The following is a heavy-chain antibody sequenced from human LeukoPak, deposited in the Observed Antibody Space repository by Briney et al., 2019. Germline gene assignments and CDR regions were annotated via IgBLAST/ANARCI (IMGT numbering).Heavy chain of an antibody. Sequence: PGRSLRLSCAASGFTFTCCGMHWVRQAPGKGLEWVAVISYHGSNIYYADSMKGRFTISRDNSKNTAFLQMNSLRPEDTALYYCARKNEQGVTDFWGQGALVTVSA. J-gene: IGHJ4*02. D-gene: IGHD1-1*01. CDR1: GFTFTCCG. CDR3: ARKNEQGVTDF. CDR2: ISYHGSNI. V-gene: IGHV3-30*03.